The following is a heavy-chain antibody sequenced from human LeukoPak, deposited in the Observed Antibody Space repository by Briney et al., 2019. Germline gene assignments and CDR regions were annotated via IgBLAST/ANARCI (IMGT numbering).Heavy chain of an antibody. CDR3: ARSPNSGYDPFDY. CDR2: IYYSGST. Sequence: PSETLSLTCTVSGVSISSSSYYWGWIRQPPGTGLEWIGSIYYSGSTYYNPSLKSRVTISVDTSKNQFSLKLSSVTAADTAVYYCARSPNSGYDPFDYWGQGTLVTVSS. D-gene: IGHD5-12*01. CDR1: GVSISSSSYY. V-gene: IGHV4-39*01. J-gene: IGHJ4*02.